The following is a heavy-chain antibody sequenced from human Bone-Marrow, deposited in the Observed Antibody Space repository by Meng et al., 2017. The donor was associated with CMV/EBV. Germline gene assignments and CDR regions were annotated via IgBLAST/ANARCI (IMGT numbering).Heavy chain of an antibody. CDR2: IYYSGST. D-gene: IGHD3-10*01. Sequence: SETLSLTCTVSGGSISSSSYYWGWIRQPPGKGLEWIGSIYYSGSTYYNPSLKSRVTISVDTSKNQFPLKLSSVTAADTAVYYCARDVLSFGELLDYWGQGTLVTVSS. CDR3: ARDVLSFGELLDY. V-gene: IGHV4-39*06. CDR1: GGSISSSSYY. J-gene: IGHJ4*02.